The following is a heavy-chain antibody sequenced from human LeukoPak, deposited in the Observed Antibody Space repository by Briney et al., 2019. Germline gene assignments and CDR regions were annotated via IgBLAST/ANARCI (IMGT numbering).Heavy chain of an antibody. D-gene: IGHD6-19*01. J-gene: IGHJ5*02. CDR2: ISYDGSNK. CDR1: GFTFSSYG. Sequence: GGSLRLSCAASGFTFSSYGMHWVRQAPGKGLEWVAVISYDGSNKYYADSVKGRFTISRDNSKNTLYLQMNSLRAEDTAVYYCAKASVAVAENWFDPWGQGTLVTVSS. CDR3: AKASVAVAENWFDP. V-gene: IGHV3-30*18.